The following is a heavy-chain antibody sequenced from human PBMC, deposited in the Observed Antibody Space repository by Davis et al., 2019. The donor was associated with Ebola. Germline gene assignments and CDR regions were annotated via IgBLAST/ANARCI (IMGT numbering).Heavy chain of an antibody. CDR3: AREGGYSYGYYYYGMDV. CDR1: GYTFTGYY. CDR2: INPNSGGT. J-gene: IGHJ6*02. Sequence: ASVKVSCKASGYTFTGYYMHWVRQAPGQGLEWMGWINPNSGGTNYAQKFQGRVTMTRDTSISTAYMELSRLRSDDTAVYYCAREGGYSYGYYYYGMDVWGQGTTVTVSS. D-gene: IGHD5-18*01. V-gene: IGHV1-2*02.